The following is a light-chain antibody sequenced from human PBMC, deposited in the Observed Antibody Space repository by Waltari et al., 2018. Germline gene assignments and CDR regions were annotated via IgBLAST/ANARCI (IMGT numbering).Light chain of an antibody. CDR1: NLGAQS. Sequence: SYVLTQPPSMSVAPGQSARITCGGNNLGAQSVHWYQQKPGQAPALVVYYDRDRFSAIPGRFSGSKSGNTATLTISAVEAGDEADYYCQVWDNISDHVIFGGGTKLTVL. V-gene: IGLV3-21*02. J-gene: IGLJ2*01. CDR2: YDR. CDR3: QVWDNISDHVI.